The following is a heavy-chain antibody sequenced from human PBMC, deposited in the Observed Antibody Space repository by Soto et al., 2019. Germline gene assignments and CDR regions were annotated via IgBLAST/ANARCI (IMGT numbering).Heavy chain of an antibody. V-gene: IGHV3-53*04. CDR2: IYSGGST. CDR3: ARDDTMYYGSGSPPVY. D-gene: IGHD3-10*01. J-gene: IGHJ4*02. CDR1: GFTFSSYA. Sequence: GGSLRLSCAASGFTFSSYAMSWVRQAPGKGLEWVSVIYSGGSTYYADSVKGRFTISRHNSKNTLYLQMNSLRAEDTAVYYCARDDTMYYGSGSPPVYWGQGTLVTVSS.